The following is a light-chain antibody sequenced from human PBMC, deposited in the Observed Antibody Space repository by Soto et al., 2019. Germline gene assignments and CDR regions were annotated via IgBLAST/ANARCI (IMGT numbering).Light chain of an antibody. V-gene: IGKV3-11*01. Sequence: EIMLTQSPGTLSLSPGERATLSCRASQSVSNNYLAWYQQKPGQAPRLLIYDVSNRASGIPARFSGSGSETDFTLTISSLEPEDFAVYYCPQRSDWPLTFGQGTRLEIK. J-gene: IGKJ5*01. CDR2: DVS. CDR1: QSVSNNY. CDR3: PQRSDWPLT.